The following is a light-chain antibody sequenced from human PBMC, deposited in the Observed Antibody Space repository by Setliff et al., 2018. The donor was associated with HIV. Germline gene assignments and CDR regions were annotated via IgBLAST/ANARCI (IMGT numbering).Light chain of an antibody. CDR1: NIGSKS. J-gene: IGLJ1*01. CDR3: QVWDSSSDHPWV. CDR2: YDS. V-gene: IGLV3-21*04. Sequence: SYELAQPPSVSVAPGKTARITGGGNNIGSKSVHWYQQKPRQAPVLVIYYDSDRPSGIPERFSGSTSGNTATLTISRVEAGDEGDYYCQVWDSSSDHPWVFGKGTKVTVL.